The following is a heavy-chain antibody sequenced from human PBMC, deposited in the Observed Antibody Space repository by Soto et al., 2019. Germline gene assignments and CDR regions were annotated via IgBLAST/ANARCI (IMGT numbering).Heavy chain of an antibody. J-gene: IGHJ5*02. CDR2: IIPILGIA. V-gene: IGHV1-69*02. D-gene: IGHD5-12*01. CDR3: ARGSVDIVPTIRLPS. Sequence: ASVKVSCKASGGTFSSYTICWVRQAPGQGLEWMGRIIPILGIANYAQKFQGRVTITADKSTSTAYMELSSLRSEDTAVYYCARGSVDIVPTIRLPSWGQGTLVTVSS. CDR1: GGTFSSYT.